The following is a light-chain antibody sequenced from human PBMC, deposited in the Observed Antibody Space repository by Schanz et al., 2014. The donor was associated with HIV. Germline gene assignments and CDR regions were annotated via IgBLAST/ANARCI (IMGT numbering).Light chain of an antibody. CDR3: SSIGGDNSLL. Sequence: QSALAQPASMSASPGQSITISCVGSGTDIGDDNYVSWYQHHPGTAPKLLIFDVNIRPSGVSDRFAGSKSGSTASLTVSGLQAEDEAEYYCSSIGGDNSLLFGGGTKVTVL. V-gene: IGLV2-14*03. CDR1: GTDIGDDNY. J-gene: IGLJ2*01. CDR2: DVN.